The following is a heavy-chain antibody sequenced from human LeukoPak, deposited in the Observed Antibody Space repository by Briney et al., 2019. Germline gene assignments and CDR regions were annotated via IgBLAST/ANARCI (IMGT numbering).Heavy chain of an antibody. D-gene: IGHD3-22*01. CDR2: INPNSGGT. V-gene: IGHV1-2*02. J-gene: IGHJ4*02. CDR1: GYTFTGYY. Sequence: ASVKVSCKASGYTFTGYYMHWVRQAPGQGLGWMGWINPNSGGTNYAQKFQGRVTMTRDTSISTAYMELSRLRSDDTAVYYCALYYYDSSGYPFFDYWGQGTLVTVSS. CDR3: ALYYYDSSGYPFFDY.